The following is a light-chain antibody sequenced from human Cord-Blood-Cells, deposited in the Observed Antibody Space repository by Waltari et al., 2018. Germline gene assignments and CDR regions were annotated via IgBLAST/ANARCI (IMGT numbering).Light chain of an antibody. CDR2: DVS. J-gene: IGLJ1*01. V-gene: IGLV2-14*01. Sequence: QSALTQPASVSGSPGQPITLSCPGTSRDVGGFNYVSWYQQHPGKAPKLMIYDVSNRPSGVSNRFSGSKSGNTASLTISGLQAEDEADYYCSSYTSSSTYVFGTGTKVTVL. CDR1: SRDVGGFNY. CDR3: SSYTSSSTYV.